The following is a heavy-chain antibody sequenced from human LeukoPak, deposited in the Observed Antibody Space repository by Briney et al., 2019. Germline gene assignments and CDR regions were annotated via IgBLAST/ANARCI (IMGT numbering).Heavy chain of an antibody. CDR2: INHSGST. V-gene: IGHV4-34*01. D-gene: IGHD6-19*01. CDR1: GGSFSGYY. CDR3: ARGSSGWYRRIYFDY. Sequence: SETLSLTCAVYGGSFSGYYWSWIRQPPGKGLEWIGEINHSGSTNYNPSLKRRVTISVDTSKNQFSLKPSAAHAADTAVYYCARGSSGWYRRIYFDYWGQGTLVTVSS. J-gene: IGHJ4*02.